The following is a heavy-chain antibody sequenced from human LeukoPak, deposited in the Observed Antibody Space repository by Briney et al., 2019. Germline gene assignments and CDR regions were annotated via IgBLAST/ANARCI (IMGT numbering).Heavy chain of an antibody. CDR2: IYWHEDK. J-gene: IGHJ3*02. V-gene: IGHV2-5*01. CDR3: AHRQSGAFDI. CDR1: GFSLSTRAGG. Sequence: SGPTLLQPTQTLTLTCTFSGFSLSTRAGGVGWIRQPPGKALGCLPLIYWHEDKRYSPSLKSRLTITKDASKVQAVPTMSNLDPVDTATYYCAHRQSGAFDIWGQGTMVTVSS.